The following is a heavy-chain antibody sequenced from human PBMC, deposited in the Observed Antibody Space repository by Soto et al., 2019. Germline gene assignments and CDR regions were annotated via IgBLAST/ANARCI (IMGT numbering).Heavy chain of an antibody. Sequence: GGSLRLSCAASGFTFSNAWMSWVRQAPGKGLEWVGRIKSKTDGGTTDYAAPVKGRFTISRDDSKNTLYLQMNSLKTEDTAVYYCTTVPFEEAPITGDSYYFDYWGQGTLVTVSS. J-gene: IGHJ4*02. CDR2: IKSKTDGGTT. CDR3: TTVPFEEAPITGDSYYFDY. V-gene: IGHV3-15*01. D-gene: IGHD7-27*01. CDR1: GFTFSNAW.